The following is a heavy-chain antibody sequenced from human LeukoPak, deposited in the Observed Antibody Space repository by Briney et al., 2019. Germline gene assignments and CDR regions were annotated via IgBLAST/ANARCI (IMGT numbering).Heavy chain of an antibody. CDR3: STWADLYDY. J-gene: IGHJ4*02. V-gene: IGHV3-15*01. CDR1: GFTFSNAW. CDR2: IRSKTDGGTT. Sequence: GGSLRLSCEASGFTFSNAWMTWVRQAPGKGPEWVGRIRSKTDGGTTDYAAFVKGRFIISRDDSRNTLYLQMNSLKTEDTALYYCSTWADLYDYWGQGTLVTVSS.